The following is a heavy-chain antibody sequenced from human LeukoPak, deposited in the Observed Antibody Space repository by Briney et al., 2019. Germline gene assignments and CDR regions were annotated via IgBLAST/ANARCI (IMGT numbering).Heavy chain of an antibody. D-gene: IGHD1-26*01. CDR1: GFTFSNYG. Sequence: GGSLRLSCAASGFTFSNYGMSWVRQAPGKGLEWISAISGTGGSTYYADSVKGRFTISRDNSKNTLYLQMNSLRAEDTAVYYCAKDGIGGGDYWGQGTLVTVSS. CDR2: ISGTGGST. J-gene: IGHJ4*02. CDR3: AKDGIGGGDY. V-gene: IGHV3-23*01.